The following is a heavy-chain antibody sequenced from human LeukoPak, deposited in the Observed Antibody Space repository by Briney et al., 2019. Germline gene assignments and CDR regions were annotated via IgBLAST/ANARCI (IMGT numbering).Heavy chain of an antibody. CDR1: GFTCSTYA. CDR3: ARLRATRGFDY. Sequence: PGGSLRLSCAASGFTCSTYAIHWVRQAPGKGLEWVAVISYDGSTTYYADSVKGRFTISRDNSKNTLYLQMNSLRADDTALYYCARLRATRGFDYWGQGTLVTVSS. V-gene: IGHV3-30-3*01. CDR2: ISYDGSTT. J-gene: IGHJ4*02.